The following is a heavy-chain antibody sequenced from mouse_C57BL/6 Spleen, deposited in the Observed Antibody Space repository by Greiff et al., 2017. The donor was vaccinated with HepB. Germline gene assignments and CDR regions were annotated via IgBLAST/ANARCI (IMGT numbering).Heavy chain of an antibody. V-gene: IGHV1-55*01. CDR2: IYPGSGST. J-gene: IGHJ1*03. CDR3: APYYYGSSLWYFDV. CDR1: GYTFTSYW. D-gene: IGHD1-1*01. Sequence: QVQLQQPGAELVKPGASVKMSCKASGYTFTSYWITWVKQRPGQGLEWTGDIYPGSGSTNYNEKFKSKATLTVDTSSSTAYMQLSSLTSEDSAVYYCAPYYYGSSLWYFDVWGTGTTVTVSS.